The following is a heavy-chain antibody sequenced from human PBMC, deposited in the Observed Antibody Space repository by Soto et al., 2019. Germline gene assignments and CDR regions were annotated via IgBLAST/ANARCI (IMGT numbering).Heavy chain of an antibody. CDR3: ARDLSADSSGYYGGDYYYGMDV. D-gene: IGHD3-22*01. J-gene: IGHJ6*02. CDR2: INPSGGST. CDR1: GYTFTSYY. Sequence: ASVKVSCKASGYTFTSYYMHWVRQAPGQGLEWMGIINPSGGSTSYAQKFRGRVTMTRDTSTSTVYMELSSLRSEDTAVYYCARDLSADSSGYYGGDYYYGMDVWGQGTTVTVSS. V-gene: IGHV1-46*01.